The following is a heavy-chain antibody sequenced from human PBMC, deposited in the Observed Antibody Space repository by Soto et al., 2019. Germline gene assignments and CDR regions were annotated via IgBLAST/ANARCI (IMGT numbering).Heavy chain of an antibody. CDR2: IYSGGST. V-gene: IGHV3-66*01. CDR1: GFTVSSNY. J-gene: IGHJ4*02. D-gene: IGHD6-6*01. Sequence: EVPLVESGGGLVQPGGSLRLSCAASGFTVSSNYMSWVRQAPGKGLEWVSVIYSGGSTDYADSVKGRFTISRDNSKNTLYLQMNSLRAEDTAVYYCARGGQLVDFDYWGQGTLVTVSS. CDR3: ARGGQLVDFDY.